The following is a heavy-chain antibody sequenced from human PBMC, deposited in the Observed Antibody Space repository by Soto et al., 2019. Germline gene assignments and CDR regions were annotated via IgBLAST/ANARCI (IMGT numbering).Heavy chain of an antibody. Sequence: PSETLSLTCTVSGGSISSGGYYWSWIRQHPGKGQEWIGYIYYSGSTYYNPSLKSRVTISVDTSKNQFSLKLSSVTAADTAVYYCATYDSSDYYSGSPIGWFDPWGQGTLVTVSS. V-gene: IGHV4-31*03. D-gene: IGHD3-22*01. J-gene: IGHJ5*02. CDR3: ATYDSSDYYSGSPIGWFDP. CDR1: GGSISSGGYY. CDR2: IYYSGST.